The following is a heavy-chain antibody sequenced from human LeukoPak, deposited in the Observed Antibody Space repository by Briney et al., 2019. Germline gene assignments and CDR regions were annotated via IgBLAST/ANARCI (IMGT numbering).Heavy chain of an antibody. CDR1: KFIFSSYT. Sequence: GRSLRLSCAASKFIFSSYTMNWVRQAPGKGLEWVAYISESSSYIYYADSVKGRFTISRDNAQNSLYLQMTSLRAEDTAIYYCARDREEKARIGGMDVWGQGTTVIVSS. CDR3: ARDREEKARIGGMDV. CDR2: ISESSSYI. J-gene: IGHJ6*02. D-gene: IGHD3-16*01. V-gene: IGHV3-21*06.